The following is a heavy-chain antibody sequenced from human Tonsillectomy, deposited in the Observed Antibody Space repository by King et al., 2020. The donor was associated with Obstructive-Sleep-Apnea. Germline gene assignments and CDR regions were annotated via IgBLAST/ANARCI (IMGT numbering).Heavy chain of an antibody. CDR3: ASGMVRGVITYTFDY. CDR2: IYYSGST. CDR1: GGSISSSSYY. J-gene: IGHJ4*02. Sequence: QLQESGPGLVKPSETLSLTCTVSGGSISSSSYYWGWIRQPPGKGLEWIGSIYYSGSTYYNPSLKSRVTISVDTSKNQFSLQLRSVTAADTAVYYCASGMVRGVITYTFDYWGQGTLVTVSS. D-gene: IGHD3-10*01. V-gene: IGHV4-39*07.